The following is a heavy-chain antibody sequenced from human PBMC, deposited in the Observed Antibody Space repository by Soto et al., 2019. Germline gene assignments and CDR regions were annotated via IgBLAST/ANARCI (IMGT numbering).Heavy chain of an antibody. D-gene: IGHD3-16*01. J-gene: IGHJ6*02. CDR1: GYSFTRYG. CDR3: ARMGDVPYYYYGLDV. V-gene: IGHV1-18*01. Sequence: GASVKVSCKASGYSFTRYGISWVRQAPGQGLEWMGWISGYNANTNYPENLQGRVTMTTDTSTSTAYMEVRNLISDDTAVYYCARMGDVPYYYYGLDVWGQGTTVTSP. CDR2: ISGYNANT.